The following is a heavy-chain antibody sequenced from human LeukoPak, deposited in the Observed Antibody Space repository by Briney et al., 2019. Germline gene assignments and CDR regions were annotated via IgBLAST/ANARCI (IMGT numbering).Heavy chain of an antibody. CDR1: GLTFSSYA. CDR3: ATRGSDGYNANYYGMDV. CDR2: ISGSGGTT. Sequence: TGGSLRLSCAGSGLTFSSYAMSWVRQAPGKGPEWVSVISGSGGTTYYADSVKGRFTISRDNSKNTLFLQMNTLRAEETAVYYCATRGSDGYNANYYGMDVWGQGTTVTVSS. D-gene: IGHD5-24*01. V-gene: IGHV3-23*01. J-gene: IGHJ6*02.